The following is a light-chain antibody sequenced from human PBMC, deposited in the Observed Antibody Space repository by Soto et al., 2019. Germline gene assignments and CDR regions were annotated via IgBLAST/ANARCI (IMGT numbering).Light chain of an antibody. CDR1: QRVSSSY. CDR3: QQYGSSPYT. J-gene: IGKJ2*01. V-gene: IGKV3D-20*01. CDR2: DAS. Sequence: EIVLTQSPATLSLSPGERATLSCGASQRVSSSYLAWYQQKPGLAPRLLIYDASSRATGIPDRFSGSGSGTDFTLTISRLEPEDCAVYYCQQYGSSPYTFGQGTKLEIK.